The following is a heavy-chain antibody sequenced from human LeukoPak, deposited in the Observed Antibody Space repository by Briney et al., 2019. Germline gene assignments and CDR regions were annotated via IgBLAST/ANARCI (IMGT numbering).Heavy chain of an antibody. CDR2: INHSGST. Sequence: PSETLSLTCAVYGGSFSGYYWSWIRQPPGKGLEWIGEINHSGSTNYNPSLKSRVTISVDTSKNQFSLKLSSVTAADTAVYYCARGDEFGEFPWGQGTLVTVSS. V-gene: IGHV4-34*01. D-gene: IGHD3-10*01. CDR3: ARGDEFGEFP. CDR1: GGSFSGYY. J-gene: IGHJ5*02.